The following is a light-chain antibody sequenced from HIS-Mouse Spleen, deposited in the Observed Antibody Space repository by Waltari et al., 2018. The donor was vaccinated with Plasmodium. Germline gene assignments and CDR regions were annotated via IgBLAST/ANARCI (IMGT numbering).Light chain of an antibody. V-gene: IGLV2-11*02. J-gene: IGLJ1*01. CDR2: DVS. CDR3: CSYAGSYTYV. Sequence: QSALTQPRSVSGSPGQSVTISCTGTSSAVVGYNSVSWYQQPPGKAPKLMIYDVSKRPSGVPDRFSGSKSGNTASLTISVLQAEDEADYYCCSYAGSYTYVFGTGTKVTVL. CDR1: SSAVVGYNS.